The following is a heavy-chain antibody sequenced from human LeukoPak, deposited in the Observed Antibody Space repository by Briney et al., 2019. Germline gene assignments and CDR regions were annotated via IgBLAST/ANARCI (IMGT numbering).Heavy chain of an antibody. V-gene: IGHV4-39*01. CDR2: MYYSGST. CDR1: GGSISTSSYY. D-gene: IGHD5-18*01. Sequence: PWETLSLACTVSGGSISTSSYYWGWIRQPPGKGLEWIGSMYYSGSTYYNPSLQSRVTISVDTSKNQFSLRLTSVTAADTAVYYCARQGGLWLRAPFDYWGQGTLVTVSS. J-gene: IGHJ4*02. CDR3: ARQGGLWLRAPFDY.